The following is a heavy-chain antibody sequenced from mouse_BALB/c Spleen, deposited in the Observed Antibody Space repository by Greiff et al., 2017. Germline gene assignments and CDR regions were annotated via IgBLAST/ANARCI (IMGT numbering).Heavy chain of an antibody. Sequence: EVQLVESGGGLVKPGGSLKLSCAASGFTFSSYAMSWVRQTPEKRLEWVASISSGGSTYYPDSVKGRFTITRDNARNILYLQMSSLRSEDTAMYYCARTSYGSSYYIDYWGQGTTLTVSS. J-gene: IGHJ2*01. CDR3: ARTSYGSSYYIDY. D-gene: IGHD1-1*01. V-gene: IGHV5-6-5*01. CDR2: ISSGGST. CDR1: GFTFSSYA.